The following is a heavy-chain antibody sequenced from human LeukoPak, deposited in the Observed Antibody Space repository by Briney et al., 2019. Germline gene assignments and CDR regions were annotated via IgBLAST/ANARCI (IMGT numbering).Heavy chain of an antibody. D-gene: IGHD2-15*01. V-gene: IGHV3-48*03. CDR3: AKDSTYCSGGSCYLPDTFDI. J-gene: IGHJ3*02. CDR1: GLTFNSYE. CDR2: ISSTGNTR. Sequence: PGRSLRLSCAASGLTFNSYEMNWVRQAPGKGLEWVSYISSTGNTRHYADSVKGRFTISRDNAKNSVYLQMNSLRAEDTAVYYCAKDSTYCSGGSCYLPDTFDIWGQGTMVTVSS.